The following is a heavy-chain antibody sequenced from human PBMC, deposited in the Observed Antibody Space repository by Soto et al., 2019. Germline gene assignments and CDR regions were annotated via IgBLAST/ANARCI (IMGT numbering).Heavy chain of an antibody. J-gene: IGHJ6*02. CDR1: GFTFDDYT. D-gene: IGHD2-15*01. Sequence: EVQLVESGGDLVQPGRSLRLSCAGFGFTFDDYTMHWVRQAPGKGLEWVAGITSNSDRTGYAASVRGRFTISKDNAKNSLYLQMNSLRAEDTAVYYCARDRGYDAHDYYYNAMDVWGQGTTVTVSS. CDR2: ITSNSDRT. V-gene: IGHV3-9*01. CDR3: ARDRGYDAHDYYYNAMDV.